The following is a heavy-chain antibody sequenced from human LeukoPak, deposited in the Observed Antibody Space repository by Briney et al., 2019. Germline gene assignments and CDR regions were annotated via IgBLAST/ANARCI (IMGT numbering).Heavy chain of an antibody. Sequence: SETLSLTCTVSGGSISSYYWSWLRQPPGKGLEWIGYIYYSGSANYNPSLKSRVTISVDTSKNQFSLKLSSVTAADTAVYYCARGPVAGPMGYYFDYWGQGTLVTVSS. CDR3: ARGPVAGPMGYYFDY. V-gene: IGHV4-59*01. J-gene: IGHJ4*02. CDR1: GGSISSYY. CDR2: IYYSGSA. D-gene: IGHD6-19*01.